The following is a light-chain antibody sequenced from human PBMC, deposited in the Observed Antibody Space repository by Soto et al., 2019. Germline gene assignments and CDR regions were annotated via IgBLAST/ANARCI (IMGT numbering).Light chain of an antibody. CDR3: QQRSNWPPWT. CDR2: DAS. CDR1: QSVTSY. Sequence: EIVLTQSPATLSLSPGERATLSCRASQSVTSYLAWYQQKPGQAPRLLIYDASNSAPGIPARFSGSGSGTDFPLTIRSLGPEDFEVYYCQQRSNWPPWTFGQGTKVEIK. J-gene: IGKJ1*01. V-gene: IGKV3-11*01.